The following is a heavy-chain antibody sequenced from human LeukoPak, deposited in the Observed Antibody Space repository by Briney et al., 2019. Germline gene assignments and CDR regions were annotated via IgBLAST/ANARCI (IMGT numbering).Heavy chain of an antibody. D-gene: IGHD2-21*01. CDR1: GFTFSDLW. CDR2: IKPDGSEK. CDR3: AKNLRLLGD. Sequence: AGGSLRLSCAAAGFTFSDLWMSWVRQAPGKGLEWVANIKPDGSEKYYVDSVKGRFTISRDNAKNSLYLQMNSLRAEDTAVYYCAKNLRLLGDWGQGPLVTVSS. J-gene: IGHJ1*01. V-gene: IGHV3-7*01.